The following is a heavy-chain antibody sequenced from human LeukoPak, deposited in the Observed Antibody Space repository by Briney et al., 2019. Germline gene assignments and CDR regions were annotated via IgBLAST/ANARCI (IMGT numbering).Heavy chain of an antibody. V-gene: IGHV3-74*01. CDR3: ARMATAFDY. Sequence: GGSLRLSCAASGFTFSNSWMHWVRQVPGKGLLWVSRISSDGSSSIYADSVEGRFTISRDNAKNTLYLQMNSLRAEDTAVYYCARMATAFDYWGQGTLVTVSS. J-gene: IGHJ4*02. D-gene: IGHD1-1*01. CDR1: GFTFSNSW. CDR2: ISSDGSSS.